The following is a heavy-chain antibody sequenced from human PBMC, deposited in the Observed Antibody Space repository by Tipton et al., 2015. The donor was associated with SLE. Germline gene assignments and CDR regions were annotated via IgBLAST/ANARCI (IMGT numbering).Heavy chain of an antibody. CDR3: AREGNLNGEFDY. Sequence: SLRLSCAASGFSVSSNYMTWVRQAPGKGLEWVSIIFGNDRTYYADSVKGRFTISRDNSKNTLYLQMTSLRAEDTAVYYCAREGNLNGEFDYWGQGTLVTVSS. J-gene: IGHJ4*02. CDR1: GFSVSSNY. V-gene: IGHV3-66*03. D-gene: IGHD1-1*01. CDR2: IFGNDRT.